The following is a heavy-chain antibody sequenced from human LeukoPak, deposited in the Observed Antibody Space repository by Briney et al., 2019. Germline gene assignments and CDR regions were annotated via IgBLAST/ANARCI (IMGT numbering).Heavy chain of an antibody. CDR3: ARDAVVRDCSSTSCPPTY. V-gene: IGHV3-30*04. D-gene: IGHD2-2*01. CDR1: GFTFSNYA. CDR2: ISCDGTNK. Sequence: GRSLRLSCVASGFTFSNYAMHWVRQAPGKGLEWVTVISCDGTNKYYADSVKGRFTISRDNSKNTLYLQMNSLRTEDTAVYYCARDAVVRDCSSTSCPPTYWGQGTLVTVSS. J-gene: IGHJ4*02.